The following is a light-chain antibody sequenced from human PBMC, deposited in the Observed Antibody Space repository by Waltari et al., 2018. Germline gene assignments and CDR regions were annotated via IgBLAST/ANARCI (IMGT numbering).Light chain of an antibody. Sequence: CRTSQSVPRALAWYQQKTGQAPSLLIYGASNRATGIPDRFSGSGSGTDFSLTISSLEPEDFAVYYCQHYLRLPVTFGQGTKVEVK. V-gene: IGKV3-20*01. CDR3: QHYLRLPVT. CDR1: QSVPRA. J-gene: IGKJ1*01. CDR2: GAS.